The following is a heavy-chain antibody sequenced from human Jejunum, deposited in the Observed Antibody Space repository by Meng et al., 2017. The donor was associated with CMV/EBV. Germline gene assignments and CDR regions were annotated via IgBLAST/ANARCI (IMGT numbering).Heavy chain of an antibody. CDR3: AKDGGSYLDYYFDY. V-gene: IGHV1-2*02. D-gene: IGHD1-26*01. J-gene: IGHJ4*02. Sequence: EYPFTDYYVQWVRQAPGQGLEWMGWINPKTGDTNYAQKFQGRVIMTRDMSINTVHMELTRLRSDDTAVYYCAKDGGSYLDYYFDYWGQGTRVTVSS. CDR2: INPKTGDT. CDR1: EYPFTDYY.